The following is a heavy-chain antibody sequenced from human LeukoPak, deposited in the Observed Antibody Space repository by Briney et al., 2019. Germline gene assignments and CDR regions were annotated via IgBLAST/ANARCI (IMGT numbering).Heavy chain of an antibody. V-gene: IGHV3-53*01. CDR3: TRGPEWSRPVGDACDI. D-gene: IGHD3-3*01. CDR2: IYADGST. CDR1: GFTVSSNY. Sequence: GGSLRLSCAASGFTVSSNYMSWVRQAPGKGLEWVSVIYADGSTFYADSVKGRFIISRDNSRNTLYLQMNSLGVDDTAVYYCTRGPEWSRPVGDACDIWGQGTMVTVSS. J-gene: IGHJ3*02.